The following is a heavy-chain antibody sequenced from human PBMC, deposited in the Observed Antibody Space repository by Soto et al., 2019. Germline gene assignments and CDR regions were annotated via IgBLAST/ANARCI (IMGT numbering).Heavy chain of an antibody. CDR3: ARAPGAAIDY. CDR1: GYTFTSYA. V-gene: IGHV1-3*01. CDR2: INAGNANT. J-gene: IGHJ4*02. Sequence: QVQLVQSGAEVKKPGASVKVSCKASGYTFTSYAMHWVRQAPGQRLEWMGWINAGNANTKYSQKFQGRVTITRDTSASTAYMELSSLRSEDTAVYYCARAPGAAIDYWGQGTLVTFSS.